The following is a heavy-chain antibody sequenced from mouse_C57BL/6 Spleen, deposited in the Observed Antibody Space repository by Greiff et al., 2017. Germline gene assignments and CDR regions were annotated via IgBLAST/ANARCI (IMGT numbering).Heavy chain of an antibody. V-gene: IGHV1-64*01. CDR2: IHPNSGST. CDR3: GNLYYGNYDAMDY. CDR1: GYTFTSYW. J-gene: IGHJ4*01. D-gene: IGHD2-1*01. Sequence: QVQLQQPGAELVKPGASVKLSCKASGYTFTSYWMHWVKQRPGQGLEWIGMIHPNSGSTNYNEKFKSKATLTVDKSSSTAYMQLSSLTSEDSAVYYCGNLYYGNYDAMDYWGQGTSVTVSS.